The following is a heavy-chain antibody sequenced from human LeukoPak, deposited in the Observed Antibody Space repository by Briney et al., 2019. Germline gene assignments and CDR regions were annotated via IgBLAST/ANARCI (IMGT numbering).Heavy chain of an antibody. CDR2: IRADAVTT. J-gene: IGHJ4*02. CDR3: AKPTLWFGELLYGGFDY. Sequence: GGSLRLSCATSGFIFSHHGMNWVRQAPGKGLEWVSGIRADAVTTYYADSVKGRFTISRDNSKNTLFLQMNSLRAEDTAVYYCAKPTLWFGELLYGGFDYWGQGTLVTVSS. V-gene: IGHV3-23*01. CDR1: GFIFSHHG. D-gene: IGHD3-10*01.